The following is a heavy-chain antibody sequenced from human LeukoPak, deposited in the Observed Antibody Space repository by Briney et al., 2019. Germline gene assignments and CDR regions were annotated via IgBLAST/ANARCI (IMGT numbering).Heavy chain of an antibody. CDR2: IIPIFGTA. J-gene: IGHJ4*02. CDR3: ARGSVLLWFGEFSDY. D-gene: IGHD3-10*01. V-gene: IGHV1-69*05. Sequence: SVKVSCKASGGTFSSYAISWVRQAPGQGLEWMGGIIPIFGTANYAQKLQGRVTITTDESTSTAYMELSSLRSEDTAVYYCARGSVLLWFGEFSDYWGQGTLVTVSS. CDR1: GGTFSSYA.